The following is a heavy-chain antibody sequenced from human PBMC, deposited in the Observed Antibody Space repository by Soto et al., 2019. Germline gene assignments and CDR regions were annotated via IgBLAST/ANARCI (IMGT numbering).Heavy chain of an antibody. CDR3: AKVVVGATSHSDFDS. D-gene: IGHD2-15*01. Sequence: PSETLSLTCTVSGGSIANNNYFWGWVRQPPGKGLEWIGSAAYSGGTYKNPSLKSRVTVSVDTSKNQFSLKLTSVTAADTAVYYCAKVVVGATSHSDFDSWGQGXLVTVSS. CDR1: GGSIANNNYF. V-gene: IGHV4-39*01. CDR2: AAYSGGT. J-gene: IGHJ4*02.